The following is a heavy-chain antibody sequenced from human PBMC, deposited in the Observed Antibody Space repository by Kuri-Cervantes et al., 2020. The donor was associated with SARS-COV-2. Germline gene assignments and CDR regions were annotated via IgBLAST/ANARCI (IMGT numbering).Heavy chain of an antibody. V-gene: IGHV3-21*01. Sequence: GESLKISCAASGFTSSDYAMNWVRQAPGKGLEWVSSMSSGGAYKYYADSVKGRFTISRDNAKNSLYLQMSSLRAEDTAVYYCARDLRLGKSLDYWGQGTLVTVSS. J-gene: IGHJ4*02. D-gene: IGHD7-27*01. CDR2: MSSGGAYK. CDR3: ARDLRLGKSLDY. CDR1: GFTSSDYA.